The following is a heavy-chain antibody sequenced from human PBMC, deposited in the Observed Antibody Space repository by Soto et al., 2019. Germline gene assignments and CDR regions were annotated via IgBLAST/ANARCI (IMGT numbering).Heavy chain of an antibody. CDR3: AREHHTVRGVTLYYYYYGMDV. V-gene: IGHV4-61*02. D-gene: IGHD3-10*01. Sequence: SETLSLTCSVSGGSINSDEYYWTWIRQPPGGGLEWIGRIYTSGSTNYNPSLKSRVTMSVDTSKNQFSLKLSSVTAADTAVYYCAREHHTVRGVTLYYYYYGMDVWGQGTTVTVSS. J-gene: IGHJ6*02. CDR2: IYTSGST. CDR1: GGSINSDEYY.